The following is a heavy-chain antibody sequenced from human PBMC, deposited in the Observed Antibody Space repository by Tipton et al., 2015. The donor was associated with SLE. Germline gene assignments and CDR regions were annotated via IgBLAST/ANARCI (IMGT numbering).Heavy chain of an antibody. CDR1: GFTVSSNY. CDR3: ARWWGIAAAGTRDY. V-gene: IGHV3-66*02. D-gene: IGHD6-13*01. J-gene: IGHJ4*02. Sequence: LSLTCAASGFTVSSNYMSWVRQAPGKGLEWVSVIYSGGSTYYADSVKGRFTISRDNSKNTLYLQMNSLRAEDTAVYYCARWWGIAAAGTRDYWGQGTLVTVSS. CDR2: IYSGGST.